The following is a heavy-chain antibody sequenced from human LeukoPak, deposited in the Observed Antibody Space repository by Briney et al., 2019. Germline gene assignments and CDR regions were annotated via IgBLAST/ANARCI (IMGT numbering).Heavy chain of an antibody. D-gene: IGHD6-13*01. V-gene: IGHV1-8*01. CDR3: AAGSSWYLYVWY. Sequence: ASVKVSCKASGYTFTSHDINWVRQATGQGLEWMGWMNPNSGNTGYAQKFQGRVTMTRNTSISTAYMELSSLRSEDTAVYYCAAGSSWYLYVWYWGQGTLVTVSS. J-gene: IGHJ4*02. CDR1: GYTFTSHD. CDR2: MNPNSGNT.